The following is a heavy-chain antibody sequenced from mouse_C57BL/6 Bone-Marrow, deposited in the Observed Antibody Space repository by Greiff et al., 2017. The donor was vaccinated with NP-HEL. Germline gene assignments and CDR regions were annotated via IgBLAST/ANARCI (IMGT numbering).Heavy chain of an antibody. D-gene: IGHD1-2*01. V-gene: IGHV1-64*01. J-gene: IGHJ4*01. CDR2: IHPNSGST. Sequence: QVQLQQPGAELVKPGASVKLSCKASGYTFTSYWMHWVKQRPGQGLEWIVMIHPNSGSTNYNEKFKSKATLTVDKSSSTAYMQLSSLTSEDSAVYYCARASLLRFAMDYWGQGTSVTVSS. CDR3: ARASLLRFAMDY. CDR1: GYTFTSYW.